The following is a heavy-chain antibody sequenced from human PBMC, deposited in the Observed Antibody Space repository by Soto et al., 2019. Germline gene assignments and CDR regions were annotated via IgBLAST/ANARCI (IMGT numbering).Heavy chain of an antibody. Sequence: EVQLVESGGGLVQPGGSLRLSCAASGFTVSSNYMSWVRQAPGKGLEWVLVILTGGSTYYADSVKGRFTISRQSSMYTVYLQMGSMRSEYTSGYYCARDRQSSGWLDAFDIWGQGTMVILSS. V-gene: IGHV3-53*04. CDR2: ILTGGST. CDR1: GFTVSSNY. CDR3: ARDRQSSGWLDAFDI. D-gene: IGHD6-19*01. J-gene: IGHJ3*02.